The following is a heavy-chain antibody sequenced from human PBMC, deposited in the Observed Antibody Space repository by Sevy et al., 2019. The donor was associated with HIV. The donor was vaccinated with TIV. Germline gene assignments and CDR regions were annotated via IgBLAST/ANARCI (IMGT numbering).Heavy chain of an antibody. D-gene: IGHD3-22*01. Sequence: GGSLRLSCTASGFTFSRYWMHWVRQAPGKGLVWVSRINRDGRSTSYADSVKGRFTISRDNAKNTLYLQMNSLRAEDTAVYYCARYYYDSSGIDYWGQGTLVTVSS. CDR2: INRDGRST. J-gene: IGHJ4*02. CDR1: GFTFSRYW. CDR3: ARYYYDSSGIDY. V-gene: IGHV3-74*01.